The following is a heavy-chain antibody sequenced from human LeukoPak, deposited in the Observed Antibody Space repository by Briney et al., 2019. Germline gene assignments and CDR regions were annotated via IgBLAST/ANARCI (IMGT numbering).Heavy chain of an antibody. Sequence: GRSLRLSCAASGFTFSSHGMHWVRQAPGKGLEWVAVIWYDASNKYYADSVKGRFTVSRDNSKNTLYLQMNSLRAEDTAMYYCARSLRKYGSNSEYFDYWGQGTVVTVSS. CDR1: GFTFSSHG. J-gene: IGHJ4*02. D-gene: IGHD4-23*01. CDR3: ARSLRKYGSNSEYFDY. V-gene: IGHV3-33*01. CDR2: IWYDASNK.